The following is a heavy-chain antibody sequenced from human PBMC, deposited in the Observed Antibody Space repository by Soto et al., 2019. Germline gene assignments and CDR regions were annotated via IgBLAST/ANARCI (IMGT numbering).Heavy chain of an antibody. CDR3: ARGGGILVVTAPYDH. J-gene: IGHJ4*02. D-gene: IGHD2-21*02. CDR1: GYTFTSYY. Sequence: ASVKVSCKASGYTFTSYYMNWVRQAPGQGLEWLGIINPSGGYTTYAQRFLGRVTMTSDTSTSTVHMELGSLTSEDTAVYYCARGGGILVVTAPYDHWXQGTLVTVSS. V-gene: IGHV1-46*03. CDR2: INPSGGYT.